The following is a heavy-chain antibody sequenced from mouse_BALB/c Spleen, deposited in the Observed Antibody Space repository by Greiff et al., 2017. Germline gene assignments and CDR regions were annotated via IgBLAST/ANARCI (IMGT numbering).Heavy chain of an antibody. V-gene: IGHV2-6-7*01. CDR2: IWGDGST. J-gene: IGHJ3*01. CDR1: GFSLTGYG. CDR3: AREGGRTTTTGAWFAY. Sequence: VQGVESGPGLVAPSQSLSITCTVSGFSLTGYGVNWVRQPPGKGLEWLGMIWGDGSTDYNSALKSRLSISKDNSKSQVFLKMNSLQTDDTARYYCAREGGRTTTTGAWFAYWGQGTLVTVSA. D-gene: IGHD2-12*01.